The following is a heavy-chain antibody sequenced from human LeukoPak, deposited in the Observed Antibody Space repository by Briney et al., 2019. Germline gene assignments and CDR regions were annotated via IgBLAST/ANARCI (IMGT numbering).Heavy chain of an antibody. CDR3: SRAAQPALGAFDI. D-gene: IGHD1-14*01. V-gene: IGHV1-2*02. J-gene: IGHJ3*02. CDR2: INTNSSGT. Sequence: GASVKVSCTASGYTFTGYYMHWVRQAPGQGLEWMGWINTNSSGTNYAQKFQCRVTMTRDTSISTAYMELSRLRSDNTALYCCSRAAQPALGAFDIWGQGTMVTVSS. CDR1: GYTFTGYY.